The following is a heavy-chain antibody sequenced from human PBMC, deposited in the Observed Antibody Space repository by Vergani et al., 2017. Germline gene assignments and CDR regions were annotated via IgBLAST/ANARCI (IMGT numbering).Heavy chain of an antibody. CDR2: IYTSGST. Sequence: QVQLQESGPGLVKPSETLSLTCTVSGGSISSYYWSWIRQPPGKGLEWIGYIYTSGSTNYNPSLKSRVTISVDTSKNQFSLKLSSVTAADTAVYYCARRGHYYDSSGYYSLCAFDIWGQGTMVTVSS. CDR1: GGSISSYY. D-gene: IGHD3-22*01. V-gene: IGHV4-4*09. J-gene: IGHJ3*02. CDR3: ARRGHYYDSSGYYSLCAFDI.